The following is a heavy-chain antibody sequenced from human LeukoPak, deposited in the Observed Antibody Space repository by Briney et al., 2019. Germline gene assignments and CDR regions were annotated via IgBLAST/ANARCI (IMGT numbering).Heavy chain of an antibody. J-gene: IGHJ4*02. CDR2: IKSDGRTT. V-gene: IGHV3-74*01. CDR3: ARGYTGTQYGEVY. CDR1: GFTFSSHW. Sequence: GGSLRLFCAASGFTFSSHWMHWVRQAPGKGLVWVSRIKSDGRTTDYAASVKGRFTISRDNAKNTLYLQMNSLTADDTAVYYCARGYTGTQYGEVYWGQGTLVTVSS. D-gene: IGHD1-26*01.